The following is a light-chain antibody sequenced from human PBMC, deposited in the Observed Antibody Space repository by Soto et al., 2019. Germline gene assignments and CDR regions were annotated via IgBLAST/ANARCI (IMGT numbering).Light chain of an antibody. CDR1: ETISSW. CDR3: QQSYSSPYT. J-gene: IGKJ2*01. V-gene: IGKV1-5*01. Sequence: DIQMTQSPSTLSASVGDRVTITCRASETISSWLAWYQQKEGKAPKLLMYDASTLESGVPPRFSGSRSGTEFTLTIGGLQPADFAIYYCQQSYSSPYTFGLGTKVQIK. CDR2: DAS.